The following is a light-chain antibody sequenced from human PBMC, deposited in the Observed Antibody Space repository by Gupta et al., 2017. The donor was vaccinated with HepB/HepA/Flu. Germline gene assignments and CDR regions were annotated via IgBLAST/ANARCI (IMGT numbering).Light chain of an antibody. CDR1: LDITNY. Sequence: DIQMSQSPSSLSPSVADRVTITRTASLDITNYFNWYKQKPGKAPKLLIYEASNWETGVTARFSGSGSGTDFTFTISSRQPEDIATDYCEQYDNLPPYTFGQGTKLEIK. CDR3: EQYDNLPPYT. J-gene: IGKJ2*01. V-gene: IGKV1-33*01. CDR2: EAS.